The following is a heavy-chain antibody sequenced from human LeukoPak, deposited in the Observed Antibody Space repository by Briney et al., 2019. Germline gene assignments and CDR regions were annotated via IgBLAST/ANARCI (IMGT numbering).Heavy chain of an antibody. Sequence: TGGSLRLSCAASGFTFSSYSMNWVRQAPGKGLEWVSSISSSSSYIYYADSVKGRFTISRDNAKNSLYLQMNSLRAEDTAVYYCAKSHMVATYYFDYWGQGTLVTVSS. CDR1: GFTFSSYS. CDR2: ISSSSSYI. J-gene: IGHJ4*02. V-gene: IGHV3-21*04. CDR3: AKSHMVATYYFDY. D-gene: IGHD5-12*01.